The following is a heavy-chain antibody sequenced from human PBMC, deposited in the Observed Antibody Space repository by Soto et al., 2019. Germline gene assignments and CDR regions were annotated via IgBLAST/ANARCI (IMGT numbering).Heavy chain of an antibody. J-gene: IGHJ6*02. CDR1: CGSVSSGSYY. CDR3: ARDRGDRNDYYYSVDV. CDR2: IYYSGST. V-gene: IGHV4-61*01. Sequence: PSETLSLTCTVSCGSVSSGSYYWSWIRQPPGKGLEWIGYIYYSGSTNYNPSLKSRVTISLDTSKNQFSLKLSSVTAADTAMYYCARDRGDRNDYYYSVDVWGQGTTVTVSS. D-gene: IGHD7-27*01.